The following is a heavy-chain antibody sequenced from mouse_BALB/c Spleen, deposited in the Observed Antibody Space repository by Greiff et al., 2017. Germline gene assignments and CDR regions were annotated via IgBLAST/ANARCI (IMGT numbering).Heavy chain of an antibody. V-gene: IGHV5-17*02. CDR2: ISSGSSTI. CDR1: GFTFSSFG. J-gene: IGHJ4*01. D-gene: IGHD2-14*01. Sequence: EVQVVESGGGLVQPGGSRKLSCAASGFTFSSFGMHWVRQAPEKGLEWVAYISSGSSTIYYADTVKGRFTISRDNPKNTLFLQMTSLRSEDTAMYYCARGDRYVAMDYWGQGTSVTVSS. CDR3: ARGDRYVAMDY.